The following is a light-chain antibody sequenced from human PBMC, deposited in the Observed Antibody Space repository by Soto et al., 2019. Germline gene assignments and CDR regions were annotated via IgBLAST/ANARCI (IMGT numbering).Light chain of an antibody. CDR2: RAS. V-gene: IGKV3-15*01. J-gene: IGKJ4*01. CDR3: QQYDASPLT. Sequence: EIVMTQSPATLSVSPVERATLSCMASQSVNSNLAWYQQKPGHAPRLLIYRASTRATGITARFSGSWSGTEFTLTINSLQSEDFAVYYCQQYDASPLTFGGGTKVDIK. CDR1: QSVNSN.